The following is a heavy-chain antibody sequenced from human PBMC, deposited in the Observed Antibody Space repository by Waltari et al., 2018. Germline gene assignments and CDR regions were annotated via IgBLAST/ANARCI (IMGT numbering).Heavy chain of an antibody. D-gene: IGHD3-10*01. CDR2: IYATGST. Sequence: VQLQESGPGLVKPSETLSLTCTVSGGSISTYYWSWIRQPAGKGLEWIGRIYATGSTNYNPSLKSRVTMSVDTSKNQFSLKLSSVTAADTAVYYCARLPYNNIYFYYYMDVWGNGTTVTVSS. CDR3: ARLPYNNIYFYYYMDV. CDR1: GGSISTYY. J-gene: IGHJ6*03. V-gene: IGHV4-4*07.